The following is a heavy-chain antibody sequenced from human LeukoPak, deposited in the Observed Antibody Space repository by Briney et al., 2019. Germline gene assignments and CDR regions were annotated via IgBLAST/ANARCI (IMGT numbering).Heavy chain of an antibody. CDR3: ARGGNYYYDSSGYYAFDY. J-gene: IGHJ4*02. Sequence: GGSLRLSCAASGFTFSSYSMNWVRQAPGKGLEWVSYISSSGSTIYYADSVKGRFTISRDNAKNSLYLQMNSLRAEDTAVYYCARGGNYYYDSSGYYAFDYWGQGTLVTVSS. V-gene: IGHV3-48*04. CDR2: ISSSGSTI. CDR1: GFTFSSYS. D-gene: IGHD3-22*01.